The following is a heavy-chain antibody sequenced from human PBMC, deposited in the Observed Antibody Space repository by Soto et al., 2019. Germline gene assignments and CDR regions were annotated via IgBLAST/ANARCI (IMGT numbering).Heavy chain of an antibody. CDR2: THSGDTT. CDR3: AADVGGYFYGLARH. CDR1: GLSVSSNF. J-gene: IGHJ4*02. Sequence: QPGGSLRLSCAASGLSVSSNFMSWVRQAPGKGLEWVSTTHSGDTTYYADSVKGRFTISRDNSKNTLYLQMNSLRAEDTAVYYCAADVGGYFYGLARHWGPGTLVTVSS. V-gene: IGHV3-53*01. D-gene: IGHD1-26*01.